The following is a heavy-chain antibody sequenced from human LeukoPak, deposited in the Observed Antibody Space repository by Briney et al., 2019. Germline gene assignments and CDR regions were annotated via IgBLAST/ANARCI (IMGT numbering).Heavy chain of an antibody. CDR1: GGSFSGYY. Sequence: SETLSLTCAVYGGSFSGYYRSWIRQPPGKGLEWIGEINHSGSTNYNPSLKSRVTISVDTSKNQFSLKLSSVTAADTAVYYCARGPLDWNYPFDYWGQGTLVTVSS. D-gene: IGHD1-7*01. CDR2: INHSGST. CDR3: ARGPLDWNYPFDY. V-gene: IGHV4-34*01. J-gene: IGHJ4*02.